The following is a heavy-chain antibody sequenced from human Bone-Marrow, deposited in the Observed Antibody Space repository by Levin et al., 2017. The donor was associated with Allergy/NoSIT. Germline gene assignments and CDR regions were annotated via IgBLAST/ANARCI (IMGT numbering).Heavy chain of an antibody. J-gene: IGHJ4*02. V-gene: IGHV1-24*01. CDR2: FDPEDGDI. Sequence: AASVKVSCKVSEDTLTELSMHWVRQAPGKGLEWMGGFDPEDGDIVYAQKFQGRVTLTEDTSTDTAYMELSSLRSEDTAVYYCATKPRFLEWFLSGWGQGTLVTVSS. CDR3: ATKPRFLEWFLSG. CDR1: EDTLTELS. D-gene: IGHD3-3*01.